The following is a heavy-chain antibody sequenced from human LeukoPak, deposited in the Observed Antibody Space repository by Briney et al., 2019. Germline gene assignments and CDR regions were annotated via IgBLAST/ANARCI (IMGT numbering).Heavy chain of an antibody. CDR2: INPNSGGT. Sequence: ASVKVSCKASGYTFTGYYMHWVRQAPGQGLEWMGRINPNSGGTNYAQKFQGRVTMTRDTSISTAYMELSRLRSDDTAVYHCARDLDYYDSSGYYSPNYWGQGTLVTVSS. CDR3: ARDLDYYDSSGYYSPNY. V-gene: IGHV1-2*06. D-gene: IGHD3-22*01. J-gene: IGHJ4*02. CDR1: GYTFTGYY.